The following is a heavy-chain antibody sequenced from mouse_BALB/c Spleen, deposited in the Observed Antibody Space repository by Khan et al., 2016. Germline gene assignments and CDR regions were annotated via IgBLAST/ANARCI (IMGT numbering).Heavy chain of an antibody. Sequence: QVQLQQPGAELMKPGASVKISCKATGYTFSRYWIEWVKERPGHGLAWIGEIIPGTGSTNYNEKLKGKATFTAETSSNTAYIKLSRLTSDDSAVHYCARGAYWGRGTLVTVSA. CDR3: ARGAY. J-gene: IGHJ3*01. CDR2: IIPGTGST. CDR1: GYTFSRYW. V-gene: IGHV1-9*01.